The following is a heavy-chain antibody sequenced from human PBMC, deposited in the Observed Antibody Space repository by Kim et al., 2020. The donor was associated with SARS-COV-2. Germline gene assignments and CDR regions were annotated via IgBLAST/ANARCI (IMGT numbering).Heavy chain of an antibody. CDR1: GFTFSSYA. D-gene: IGHD6-13*01. CDR2: ISSNGGST. J-gene: IGHJ4*02. V-gene: IGHV3-64*01. Sequence: GGSLRLSCAASGFTFSSYAMHWVRQAPGKGLEYVSAISSNGGSTYYANSVKGRFTISRDNSKNTLYLQMGSLRAEDMAVYYCARKFEAAALDYWGQGTLV. CDR3: ARKFEAAALDY.